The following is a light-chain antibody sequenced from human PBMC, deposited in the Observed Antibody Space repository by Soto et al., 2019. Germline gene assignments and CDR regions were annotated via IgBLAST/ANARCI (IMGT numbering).Light chain of an antibody. CDR2: WSS. J-gene: IGKJ3*01. CDR3: QQYYTTPFT. Sequence: DIVMTQSPDSLAVSLGERATINCQSSQTNNKNFLAWYQQKPGQPPKLLIYWSSTRESGVPDRFSGSGSGTDFTLTISSLQAEDVAVYYCQQYYTTPFTFGPGTKVDIK. V-gene: IGKV4-1*01. CDR1: QTNNKNF.